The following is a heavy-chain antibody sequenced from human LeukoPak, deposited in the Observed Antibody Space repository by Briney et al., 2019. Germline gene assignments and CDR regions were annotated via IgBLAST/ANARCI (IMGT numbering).Heavy chain of an antibody. CDR2: INHSGST. CDR1: GGSFSGYY. CDR3: AREQQLAERPLDAFDI. Sequence: SETLSLTCAVYGGSFSGYYWSWIRQPPGKGLEWIGEINHSGSTNYNPSLKSRVTISVDTSKNQFSLKLSSVTAADTAVYYCAREQQLAERPLDAFDIRGQGTMVTVSS. D-gene: IGHD6-13*01. J-gene: IGHJ3*02. V-gene: IGHV4-34*01.